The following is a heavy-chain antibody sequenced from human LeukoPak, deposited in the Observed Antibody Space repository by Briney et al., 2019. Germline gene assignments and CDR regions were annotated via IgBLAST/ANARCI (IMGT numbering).Heavy chain of an antibody. CDR2: ISGRGGRT. V-gene: IGHV3-23*01. D-gene: IGHD3-3*01. CDR1: GLPHYSYP. Sequence: GASVTLLCAACGLPHYSYPMRWVRHATGEGLEWVSYISGRGGRTYYPDPVKGRFTISRDNSKNPLYLEMNSLRAEDTAGYYCAKDKSGTYDVRGVYYGYWGQGPRVSVS. J-gene: IGHJ4*02. CDR3: AKDKSGTYDVRGVYYGY.